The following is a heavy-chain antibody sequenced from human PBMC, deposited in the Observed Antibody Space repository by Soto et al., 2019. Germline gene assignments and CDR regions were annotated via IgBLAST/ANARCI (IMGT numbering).Heavy chain of an antibody. CDR1: GFTFSYYT. D-gene: IGHD4-17*01. Sequence: EVQLVESWGRRVKPGESLRLSCVASGFTFSYYTMNWVRQAPGKGLEWVSAISSSSSHKYSADSVRGRFTFSRDNANNSLYLQMNNLRVEDTAIYYCARLRSDAFDIWGQGTLVTVSS. V-gene: IGHV3-21*02. CDR2: ISSSSSHK. CDR3: ARLRSDAFDI. J-gene: IGHJ3*02.